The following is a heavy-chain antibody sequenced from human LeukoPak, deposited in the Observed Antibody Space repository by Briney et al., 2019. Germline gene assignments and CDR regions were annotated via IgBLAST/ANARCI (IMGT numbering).Heavy chain of an antibody. J-gene: IGHJ4*02. CDR1: GFTFDDYA. V-gene: IGHV3-23*01. CDR3: AREGGYCSSTSCLREN. Sequence: GGSLRLSCAASGFTFDDYAMSWVRQAPGKGLEWVSGISYSGGSTYYADSVKGRFTISRDNSKNTLYLQMNSLRAEDTAVYYCAREGGYCSSTSCLRENWGQGTLVTVSS. D-gene: IGHD2-2*01. CDR2: ISYSGGST.